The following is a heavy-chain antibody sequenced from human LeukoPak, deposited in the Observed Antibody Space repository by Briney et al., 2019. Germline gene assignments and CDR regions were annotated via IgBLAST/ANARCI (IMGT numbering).Heavy chain of an antibody. Sequence: GGSLRLSCAASGFTFDDYAIHWVRQAPGKGLGWVSGISWNSGNIGYADSVKGRFTISRDNAKNSLYLQMNSLRAEDTAVYYCAREKSSGWFYFDYWGQGTLVTVSS. D-gene: IGHD6-19*01. CDR1: GFTFDDYA. CDR3: AREKSSGWFYFDY. CDR2: ISWNSGNI. V-gene: IGHV3-9*01. J-gene: IGHJ4*02.